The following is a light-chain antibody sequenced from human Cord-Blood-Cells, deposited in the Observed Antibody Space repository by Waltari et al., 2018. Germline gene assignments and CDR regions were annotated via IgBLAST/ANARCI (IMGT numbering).Light chain of an antibody. J-gene: IGKJ1*01. CDR1: QSVRRN. CDR3: QQRSNWPRT. Sequence: IVLTQSPATLSSAPGERATISCRASQSVRRNLAWYQQKPGQAPRLLIYDASNRATGIPARFSGSGSGTDFTLTISSLEPEDFAVYYCQQRSNWPRTFGQGTKVEIK. V-gene: IGKV3-11*01. CDR2: DAS.